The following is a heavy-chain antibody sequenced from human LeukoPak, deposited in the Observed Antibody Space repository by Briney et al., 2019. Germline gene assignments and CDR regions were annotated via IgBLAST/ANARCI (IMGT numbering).Heavy chain of an antibody. D-gene: IGHD1-26*01. V-gene: IGHV3-66*01. J-gene: IGHJ5*02. CDR3: ARDLNNGSYHWFDP. CDR2: IYSGGST. Sequence: ETLSLTCTVSGGSISSSSYYWGWIRQAPGTGLEWVSVIYSGGSTDYADSVKGRFTISRDNSKNTLYLQMNSLRAEDTAIYYCARDLNNGSYHWFDPWGQGTLVTVSS. CDR1: GGSISSSSYY.